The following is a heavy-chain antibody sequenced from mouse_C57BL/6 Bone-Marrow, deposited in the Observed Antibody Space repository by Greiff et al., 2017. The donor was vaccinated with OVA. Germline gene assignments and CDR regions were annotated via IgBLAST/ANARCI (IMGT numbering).Heavy chain of an antibody. J-gene: IGHJ4*01. CDR3: ARREGIYYGYPYYAMDY. D-gene: IGHD2-2*01. Sequence: EVMLVESGGGLVQPGGSLKLSCAASGFTFSDYSMYWVRQTPEKRLAWVAYLSNGGGSTYYPDTVTGRFPISRDNATNTLYLQMSRLKSEDTAMYYWARREGIYYGYPYYAMDYWGQGASVTVAS. CDR2: LSNGGGST. V-gene: IGHV5-12*01. CDR1: GFTFSDYS.